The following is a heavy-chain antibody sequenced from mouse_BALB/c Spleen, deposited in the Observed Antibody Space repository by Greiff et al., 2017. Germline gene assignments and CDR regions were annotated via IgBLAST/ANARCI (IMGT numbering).Heavy chain of an antibody. CDR3: ARGEYYYGSSFDY. J-gene: IGHJ2*01. CDR2: ISDGGSYT. V-gene: IGHV5-4*02. Sequence: EVMLVESGGGLVKPGGSLKLSCAASGFTFSDYYMYWVRQTPEKRLEWVATISDGGSYTYYPDSVKGRFTISRDNAKNNLYLQMSSLKSEDTAMYYCARGEYYYGSSFDYWGQGTTLTVSS. CDR1: GFTFSDYY. D-gene: IGHD1-1*01.